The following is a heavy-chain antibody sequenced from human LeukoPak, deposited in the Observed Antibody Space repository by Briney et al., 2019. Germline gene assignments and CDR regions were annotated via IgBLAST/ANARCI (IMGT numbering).Heavy chain of an antibody. CDR2: ISPTGSTT. CDR1: GFSFSGHW. D-gene: IGHD6-6*01. Sequence: GGSLRLSCIASGFSFSGHWMHWARQLPGKGLVWVSRISPTGSTTSYADSVKGRFTVSRDNAKDTLYLQVNNLRAEDTAVYYCARGPNSNWSGLDFWGQGTLLTVSS. J-gene: IGHJ4*02. CDR3: ARGPNSNWSGLDF. V-gene: IGHV3-74*01.